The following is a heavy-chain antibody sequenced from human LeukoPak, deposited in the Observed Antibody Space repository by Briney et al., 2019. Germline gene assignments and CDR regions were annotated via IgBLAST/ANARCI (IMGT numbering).Heavy chain of an antibody. CDR3: ARGWLAETTVVTPYNY. CDR2: IIPIFGTA. D-gene: IGHD4-23*01. V-gene: IGHV1-69*13. CDR1: GGTFSKHA. J-gene: IGHJ4*02. Sequence: VASVKVSCKASGGTFSKHAINWVRQAPGQGLEWMGGIIPIFGTANYAQKFQGRVTITADESTSTAYMELSSLRSQDTAVYYCARGWLAETTVVTPYNYRGQGTLVTVSS.